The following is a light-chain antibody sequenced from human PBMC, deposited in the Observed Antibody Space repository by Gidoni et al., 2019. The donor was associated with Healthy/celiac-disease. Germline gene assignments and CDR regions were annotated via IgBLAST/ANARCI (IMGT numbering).Light chain of an antibody. J-gene: IGLJ2*01. CDR2: GNS. CDR3: QSYDSSLSGPVV. CDR1: SSNIGAGYD. Sequence: QSVLTQPSSVSGAPGPRVTISCTGSSSNIGAGYDVHWYQQLPGTAPKLLIYGNSNRPSGVPDRFSGSKSGTSASLAITGLQAEDEADYYCQSYDSSLSGPVVFGGGTKLTVL. V-gene: IGLV1-40*01.